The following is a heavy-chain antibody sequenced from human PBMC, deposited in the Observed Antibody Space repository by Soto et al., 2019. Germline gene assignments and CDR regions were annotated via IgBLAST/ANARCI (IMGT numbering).Heavy chain of an antibody. D-gene: IGHD2-21*01. J-gene: IGHJ5*02. CDR2: INHSGST. Sequence: QVQLQQWGAGLLKSSETLSLTCAVYGGSFSGYYWSWIRQPPAQGLEWIGEINHSGSTNYNPSLKSRVIISVDTSEHQCSLKLSSVTAADTAVYYCARTARIANWFDPCGKGTLVTV. V-gene: IGHV4-34*01. CDR1: GGSFSGYY. CDR3: ARTARIANWFDP.